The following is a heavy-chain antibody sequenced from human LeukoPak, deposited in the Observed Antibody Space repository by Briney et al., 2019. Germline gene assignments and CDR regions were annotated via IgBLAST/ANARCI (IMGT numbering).Heavy chain of an antibody. V-gene: IGHV3-15*01. Sequence: GGSLRLSCAASGFTFNNAWMNWVRQAPGKGLEWVGRIKSKNVGGTTGYAAPVKGRFTISRDDSKNTVYLQMNSLKIEDTAVYYCTSHAAFDPWGQGTLVTVSS. CDR2: IKSKNVGGTT. J-gene: IGHJ5*02. CDR3: TSHAAFDP. CDR1: GFTFNNAW.